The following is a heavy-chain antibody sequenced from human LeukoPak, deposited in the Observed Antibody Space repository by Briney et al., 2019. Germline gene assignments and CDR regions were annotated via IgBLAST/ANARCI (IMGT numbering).Heavy chain of an antibody. CDR3: ARDSEWLPDY. D-gene: IGHD5-24*01. CDR2: IWYDGSNK. J-gene: IGHJ4*02. Sequence: GGSLRLSCAASGFFFSSYGMHWVRLAPGKGLEWVALIWYDGSNKYYADSVKGRFTISRDNSKNTLYLQMNSLRAEDTAVYYCARDSEWLPDYWGQGTLVTVSS. CDR1: GFFFSSYG. V-gene: IGHV3-30*02.